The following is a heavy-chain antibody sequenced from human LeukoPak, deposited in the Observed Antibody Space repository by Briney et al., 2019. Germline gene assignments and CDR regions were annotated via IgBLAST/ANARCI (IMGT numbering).Heavy chain of an antibody. CDR1: GGSISSSSYY. V-gene: IGHV4-39*01. D-gene: IGHD3-22*01. CDR2: IYYSGST. CDR3: ARAPRITMIVADAFDI. Sequence: PSETLSLTCTVSGGSISSSSYYWGWIRQPPGTGLEWIGSIYYSGSTYYNPSLKSRVTISVDTSKNQFSLKLSSVTAADTAVYYCARAPRITMIVADAFDIWGQGTMVAVSS. J-gene: IGHJ3*02.